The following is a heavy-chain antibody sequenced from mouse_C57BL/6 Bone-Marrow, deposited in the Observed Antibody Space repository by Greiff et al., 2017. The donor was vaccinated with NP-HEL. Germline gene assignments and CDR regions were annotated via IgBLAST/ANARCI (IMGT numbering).Heavy chain of an antibody. CDR2: INPNNGGT. CDR3: AFYSAYGRDYFDY. J-gene: IGHJ2*01. CDR1: GYTFTDYY. D-gene: IGHD2-2*01. V-gene: IGHV1-26*01. Sequence: EVQLQQSGPELVKPGASVKISCKASGYTFTDYYMNWVKQSHGKSLEWIGDINPNNGGTSYNQKFKGKATLTVDKSSSTAYMELRSLTSEDSAVYYCAFYSAYGRDYFDYWGQGTTLTVSS.